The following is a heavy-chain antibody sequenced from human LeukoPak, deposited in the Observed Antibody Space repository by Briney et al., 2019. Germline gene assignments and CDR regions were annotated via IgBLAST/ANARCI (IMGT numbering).Heavy chain of an antibody. J-gene: IGHJ4*02. V-gene: IGHV4-59*01. D-gene: IGHD2-15*01. CDR1: GGSISSYY. CDR2: IYYSGST. CDR3: VIGVGWQPDY. Sequence: SETLSLTCTVSGGSISSYYWSWIRQPPGKGLEWIGYIYYSGSTNYSPSLKSRVTISVDTSKNQFSLKLRSVTAADTAVYYCVIGVGWQPDYWGQGALVTVSS.